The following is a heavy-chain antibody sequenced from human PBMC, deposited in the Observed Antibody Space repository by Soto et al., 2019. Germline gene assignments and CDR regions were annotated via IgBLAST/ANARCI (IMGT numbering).Heavy chain of an antibody. CDR2: IYYSGST. D-gene: IGHD6-19*01. CDR3: ARIYSSGWYFLDFDY. J-gene: IGHJ4*02. Sequence: ETLSLTCTVSGGSISSYYWSWIRQPPGKGLEWIGYIYYSGSTNYNPSLKSRVTISVDTSKNQFSLKLSSVTAADTAVYYCARIYSSGWYFLDFDYWGQGTLVTVSS. CDR1: GGSISSYY. V-gene: IGHV4-59*01.